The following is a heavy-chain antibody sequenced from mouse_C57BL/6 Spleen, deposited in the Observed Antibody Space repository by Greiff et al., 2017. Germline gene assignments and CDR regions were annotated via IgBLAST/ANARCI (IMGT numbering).Heavy chain of an antibody. CDR2: IYPRSGNT. J-gene: IGHJ2*01. CDR3: ARRTTVVSFGY. CDR1: GYTFRSYG. Sequence: VQLQQSGAELARPGASVKLSCKASGYTFRSYGISWVKQSTGQGLEWIGEIYPRSGNTSYPEKFKGKATLTADKSSSTAYMELRSLSSEDSAVYFCARRTTVVSFGYWGQSTTLTVSS. D-gene: IGHD1-1*01. V-gene: IGHV1-81*01.